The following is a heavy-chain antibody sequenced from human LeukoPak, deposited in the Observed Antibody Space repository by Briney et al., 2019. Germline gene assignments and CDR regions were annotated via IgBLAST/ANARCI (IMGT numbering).Heavy chain of an antibody. J-gene: IGHJ4*02. Sequence: GSLRLSCGASGFTFSSYAMGWVRQAPGKGLEWVSAITASGGNTYYADSVKGRFTISRDNSKNTLYLQVNSLRAEDTAVYYCAKGNGYSYGRYYFDYWGQGTLVTVSS. V-gene: IGHV3-23*01. CDR3: AKGNGYSYGRYYFDY. CDR2: ITASGGNT. CDR1: GFTFSSYA. D-gene: IGHD5-18*01.